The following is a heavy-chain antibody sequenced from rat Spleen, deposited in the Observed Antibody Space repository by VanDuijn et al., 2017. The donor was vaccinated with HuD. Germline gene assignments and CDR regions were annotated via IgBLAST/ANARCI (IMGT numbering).Heavy chain of an antibody. CDR1: GFSLTSDG. J-gene: IGHJ3*01. D-gene: IGHD1-9*01. CDR3: TREGHTMDRATYWFAY. CDR2: VSSGGNT. Sequence: QVQLKESGPGLVQPSQTLSLTCTVSGFSLTSDGVSWVRQPPGKGLEWIAAVSSGGNTYYDSTLKSRLSISRDTSKSQVFLKSYSRQTEYTAIYFCTREGHTMDRATYWFAYWGQGTLVTVSS. V-gene: IGHV2S12*01.